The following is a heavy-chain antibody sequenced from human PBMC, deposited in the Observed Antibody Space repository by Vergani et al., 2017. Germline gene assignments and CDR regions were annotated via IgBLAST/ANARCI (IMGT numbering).Heavy chain of an antibody. Sequence: QLQLQESGPGLVKPSETLSLTCTVSGGSISSSSYYWSWIRQPPGKGLEWIGYIYYSGSTNYNPSLKSRVTISVDTSKNQFSLKLSSVTAADTAVYYCARPLDYYDSSGYSPLAFDIWGQGTMVTVSS. D-gene: IGHD3-22*01. CDR3: ARPLDYYDSSGYSPLAFDI. CDR1: GGSISSSSYY. J-gene: IGHJ3*02. V-gene: IGHV4-61*01. CDR2: IYYSGST.